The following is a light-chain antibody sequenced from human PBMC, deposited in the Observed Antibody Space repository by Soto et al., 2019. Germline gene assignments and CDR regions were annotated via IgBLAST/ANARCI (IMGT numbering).Light chain of an antibody. CDR1: QSITSNY. Sequence: EIVLTQSPGTLSLSPGEGATLSCRASQSITSNYLAWYQQIPGQAPRLLIYGAASRATGIPDRFSGSGSGTDFTLTISRLEPEDFAVYYCQQYGTSPPVTFGGGTRVEI. J-gene: IGKJ4*01. V-gene: IGKV3-20*01. CDR2: GAA. CDR3: QQYGTSPPVT.